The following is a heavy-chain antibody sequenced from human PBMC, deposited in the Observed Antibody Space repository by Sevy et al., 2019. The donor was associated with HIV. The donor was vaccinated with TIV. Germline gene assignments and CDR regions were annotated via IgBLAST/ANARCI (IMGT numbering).Heavy chain of an antibody. CDR2: LSGSGDNA. CDR3: AKDIAGAYTYGYDSANFDY. Sequence: GGSLRLSCAASGFTFRNYALGWVRQAPGKGLEWVSALSGSGDNAYYADSVKGRFTISRDNSKNTLNLQMKSLRAEDTAMYYCAKDIAGAYTYGYDSANFDYWGLGTLVTVSS. CDR1: GFTFRNYA. D-gene: IGHD5-18*01. J-gene: IGHJ4*02. V-gene: IGHV3-23*01.